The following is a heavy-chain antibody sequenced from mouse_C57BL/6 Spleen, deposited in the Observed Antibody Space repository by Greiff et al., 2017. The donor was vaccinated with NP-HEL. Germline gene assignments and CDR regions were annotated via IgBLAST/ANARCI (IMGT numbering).Heavy chain of an antibody. CDR2: IDPETGGT. J-gene: IGHJ4*01. CDR1: GYTFTDYE. V-gene: IGHV1-15*01. CDR3: TLLLLRLHAMDY. Sequence: QVQLKESGAELVRPGASVTLSCKASGYTFTDYEMHWVKQTPVHGLEWIGAIDPETGGTAYNQKFKGKAILTADKSSSTAYMELRSLTSEDSAVYYCTLLLLRLHAMDYWGQGTSVTVSS. D-gene: IGHD1-1*01.